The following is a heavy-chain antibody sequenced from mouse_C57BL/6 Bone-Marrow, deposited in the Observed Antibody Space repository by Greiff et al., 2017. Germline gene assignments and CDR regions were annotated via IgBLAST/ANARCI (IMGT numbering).Heavy chain of an antibody. CDR2: IDPSDSYT. CDR3: APLYYDYIRDY. CDR1: GYTFTSYW. V-gene: IGHV1-59*01. Sequence: QVQLQQPGAELVRPGTSVQLSCKASGYTFTSYWMHWVKQRPGQGLEWIGVIDPSDSYTNYNQKFKGEATLTVDTSSSTAYMQLSSLTSEDSAVYYCAPLYYDYIRDYWGQGTTLTVSS. J-gene: IGHJ2*01. D-gene: IGHD2-4*01.